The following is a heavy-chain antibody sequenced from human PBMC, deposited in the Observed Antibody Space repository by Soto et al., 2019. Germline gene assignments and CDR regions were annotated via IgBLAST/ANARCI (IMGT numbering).Heavy chain of an antibody. CDR1: VFTFSSYA. Sequence: GWSLRLSCASSVFTFSSYAMSWVRQAPGKGLEWVSAISGSGGSTYYADSVKGRFTISRDNSKNTLYLQMNSLRAEDTAVYYCAKATLYDFWSGHNWFDPWGQGTLVTVSS. J-gene: IGHJ5*02. V-gene: IGHV3-23*01. D-gene: IGHD3-3*01. CDR3: AKATLYDFWSGHNWFDP. CDR2: ISGSGGST.